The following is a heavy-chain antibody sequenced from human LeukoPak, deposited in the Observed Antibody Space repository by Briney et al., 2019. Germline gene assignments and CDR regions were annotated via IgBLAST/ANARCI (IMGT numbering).Heavy chain of an antibody. CDR1: GYTFTSYD. Sequence: ASVKVSCKASGYTFTSYDINWVRQATGQGLEWMGWMNPNSGNTGYAQKFQGRVTITRNTSISTAYMELSSLRSEDTAVYYCARGTAVAHTYNWFDPWGQGTLVTVSS. CDR2: MNPNSGNT. V-gene: IGHV1-8*03. CDR3: ARGTAVAHTYNWFDP. J-gene: IGHJ5*02. D-gene: IGHD6-19*01.